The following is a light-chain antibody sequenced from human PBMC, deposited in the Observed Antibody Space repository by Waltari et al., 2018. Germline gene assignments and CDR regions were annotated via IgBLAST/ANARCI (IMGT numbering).Light chain of an antibody. V-gene: IGKV1-39*01. CDR1: QSISTS. Sequence: IQMTQSPPSLSTSVGDRVTITCRATQSISTSLNWYQQKAGKAPNLLIYGASTLERGVPSRFSGSGSGTDFTLTISSLRPEDFATYYCQQSYTAPFTFGPGTRVDLK. CDR3: QQSYTAPFT. CDR2: GAS. J-gene: IGKJ3*01.